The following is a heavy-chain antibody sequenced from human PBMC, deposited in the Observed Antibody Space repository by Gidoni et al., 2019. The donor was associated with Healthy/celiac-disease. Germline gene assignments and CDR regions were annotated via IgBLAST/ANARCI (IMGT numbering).Heavy chain of an antibody. CDR2: IYHSGST. CDR3: ARGWPSSGIVATIGFDY. V-gene: IGHV4-38-2*02. J-gene: IGHJ4*02. D-gene: IGHD5-12*01. Sequence: QVQLQESGPGLVKPSETLSLTCTVSGYYISSGYYWGWIRQPPGKGLEWIGSIYHSGSTYYNPSLKSRVTISVDTSKNQFSLKLSSVTAADTAVYYCARGWPSSGIVATIGFDYWGQGTLVTVSS. CDR1: GYYISSGYY.